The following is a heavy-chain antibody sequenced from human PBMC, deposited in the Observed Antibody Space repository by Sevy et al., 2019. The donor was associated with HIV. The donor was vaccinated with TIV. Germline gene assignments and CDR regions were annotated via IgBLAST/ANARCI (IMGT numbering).Heavy chain of an antibody. CDR3: AREDQYYDFWSGYAYYYYYYMDV. Sequence: GGSLRLSCAASGFTFSSYSMNWVRQAPGKGLEWVSSISSSSSYIYYADSVKGRFTISRDNAKNSLYLQMNSLRAEDTAVYYCAREDQYYDFWSGYAYYYYYYMDVWGKGTTVTVSS. V-gene: IGHV3-21*01. J-gene: IGHJ6*03. CDR2: ISSSSSYI. CDR1: GFTFSSYS. D-gene: IGHD3-3*01.